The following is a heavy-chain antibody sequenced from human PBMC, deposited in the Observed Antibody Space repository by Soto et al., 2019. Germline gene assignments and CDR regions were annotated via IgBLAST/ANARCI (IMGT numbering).Heavy chain of an antibody. Sequence: QVQLVQSGAEVKKPGASVKVSCKASGYTFTRYAMHWVRQAPGQRLEWMGWINADNGNTKYSEKFQGRVTITSDTSASTAYMELSSLNSEDTAVYYCAKGHDSRSFDPWGQGTLVTVSS. D-gene: IGHD3-22*01. CDR3: AKGHDSRSFDP. CDR1: GYTFTRYA. J-gene: IGHJ5*02. CDR2: INADNGNT. V-gene: IGHV1-3*01.